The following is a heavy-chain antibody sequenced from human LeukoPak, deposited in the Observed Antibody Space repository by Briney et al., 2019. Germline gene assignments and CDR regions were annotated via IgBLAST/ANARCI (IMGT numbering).Heavy chain of an antibody. D-gene: IGHD5-18*01. V-gene: IGHV3-21*01. Sequence: GGSLRLSCAASGFTFYNAWLNWVRQAPGKGLEWVSSISSGSSYIYYADSVKGRFTISRDNAKNSLYLQMNSLRAEDTAVYYCARATVTSAMDVWGKGTTVTVSS. J-gene: IGHJ6*03. CDR2: ISSGSSYI. CDR3: ARATVTSAMDV. CDR1: GFTFYNAW.